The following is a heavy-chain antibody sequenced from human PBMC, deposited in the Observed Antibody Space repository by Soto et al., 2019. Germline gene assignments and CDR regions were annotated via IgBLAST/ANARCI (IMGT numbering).Heavy chain of an antibody. D-gene: IGHD2-8*01. CDR3: SALGVNFDH. V-gene: IGHV1-45*02. CDR1: GYTFTGYY. Sequence: ASVKVSCKASGYTFTGYYMHWVRQAPGQALEWMGWITPFNGNTNYAQKFQDRVTITRDMSTNTAYMELSSLRSEDTDVYYCSALGVNFDHWGQGTLVTVSS. CDR2: ITPFNGNT. J-gene: IGHJ4*02.